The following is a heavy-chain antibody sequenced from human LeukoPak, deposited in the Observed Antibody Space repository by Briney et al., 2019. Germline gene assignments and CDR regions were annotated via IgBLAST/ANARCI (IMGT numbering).Heavy chain of an antibody. Sequence: SETLSLTCTVSGGSISSYYWSWIRQPPGKGLEWIGYIYYSGSTNYNPSLKSRVTISVDTSKNQFSLKLSPVTAADTAVYYCARVGGSFNAFDIWGQGTMVTVSS. V-gene: IGHV4-59*01. CDR2: IYYSGST. CDR1: GGSISSYY. CDR3: ARVGGSFNAFDI. J-gene: IGHJ3*02. D-gene: IGHD3-16*01.